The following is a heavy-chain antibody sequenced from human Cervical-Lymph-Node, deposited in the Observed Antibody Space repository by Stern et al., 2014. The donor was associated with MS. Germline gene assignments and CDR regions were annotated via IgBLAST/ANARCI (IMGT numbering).Heavy chain of an antibody. D-gene: IGHD2-8*02. J-gene: IGHJ4*02. Sequence: QLQLQESGPGLVKPSETLSLTCAVSGDSISSYAHYWAWIRQPPGKGLEWIGCVYCSGATSHNPPLRSPVTIPVATPKNHFSLGLTPLTAADTAVYYCAKHACTGAACPFDLWGQGTLVTVSS. CDR1: GDSISSYAHY. CDR2: VYCSGAT. V-gene: IGHV4-39*01. CDR3: AKHACTGAACPFDL.